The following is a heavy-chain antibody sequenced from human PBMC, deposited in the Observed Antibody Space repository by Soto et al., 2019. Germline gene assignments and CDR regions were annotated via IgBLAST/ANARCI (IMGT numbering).Heavy chain of an antibody. J-gene: IGHJ4*02. Sequence: GGSQRHSSAASGLNGRNLYMSRVRQAPEKGLEWVSVIYSGGSTYYAHSVKGQFTISRDNSKNTLYLQMNSLRADDTSVYDDARGVRTAVPGYLGQGTLVTGSS. V-gene: IGHV3-53*01. CDR1: GLNGRNLY. CDR2: IYSGGST. CDR3: ARGVRTAVPGY. D-gene: IGHD2-2*01.